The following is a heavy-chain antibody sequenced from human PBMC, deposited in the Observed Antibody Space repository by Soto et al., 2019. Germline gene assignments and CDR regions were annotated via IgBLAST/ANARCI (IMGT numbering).Heavy chain of an antibody. CDR1: GGSISGSRYY. J-gene: IGHJ6*02. CDR2: IYYSGST. D-gene: IGHD2-2*01. CDR3: ARRGGRYCTSTSCYPYGMDV. Sequence: SETLSLTCSVSGGSISGSRYYWVWIRQPPGKGLEWIGSIYYSGSTYNNPSHKSRVTISVDTYKNQFSLKLNSVTAADTAVYYCARRGGRYCTSTSCYPYGMDVWGQGTTVTVSS. V-gene: IGHV4-39*01.